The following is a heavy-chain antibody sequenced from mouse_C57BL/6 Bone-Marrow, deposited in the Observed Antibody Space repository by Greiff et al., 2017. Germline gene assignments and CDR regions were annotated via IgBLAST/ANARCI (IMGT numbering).Heavy chain of an antibody. Sequence: VKLVESGPGLVQPSQSLSITCTVSGFSLTSYGVHWVRQSPGKGLEWLGVIWSGGSTDYNAAFISRLSISKDNSKSQVFFKMNSLQADDTAIYYCASYGSSPAWFAYWGQGTLVTVSA. V-gene: IGHV2-2*01. CDR2: IWSGGST. D-gene: IGHD1-1*01. CDR1: GFSLTSYG. CDR3: ASYGSSPAWFAY. J-gene: IGHJ3*01.